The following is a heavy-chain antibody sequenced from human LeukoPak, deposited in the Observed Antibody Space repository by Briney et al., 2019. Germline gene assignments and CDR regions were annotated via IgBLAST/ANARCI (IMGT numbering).Heavy chain of an antibody. CDR1: GGSISSYY. Sequence: SETLSLTCTVSGGSISSYYWSWIRQPAGKGLEWIGRIYTSGSTNYNPSLKSRVTMSVDTSKNQFSLKLSSVTAADTAVYYCAREANLEWLLYRGHFDYWGQGTLVTVSS. J-gene: IGHJ4*02. D-gene: IGHD3-3*01. V-gene: IGHV4-4*07. CDR3: AREANLEWLLYRGHFDY. CDR2: IYTSGST.